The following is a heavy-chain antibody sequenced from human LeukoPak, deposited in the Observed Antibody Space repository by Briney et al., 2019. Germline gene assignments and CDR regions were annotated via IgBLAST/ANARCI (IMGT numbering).Heavy chain of an antibody. CDR2: IYYSGST. V-gene: IGHV4-59*11. Sequence: SETLSLTCSVSGGPISSHYWSWIRQPPGKGLEWIGYIYYSGSTKYNPSLKSRVTISVDTSKNQFSLKLSSVTAADTAVYYCARGGTTVTPGLLWFDPWGQGTLVTVSS. CDR3: ARGGTTVTPGLLWFDP. J-gene: IGHJ5*02. D-gene: IGHD4-17*01. CDR1: GGPISSHY.